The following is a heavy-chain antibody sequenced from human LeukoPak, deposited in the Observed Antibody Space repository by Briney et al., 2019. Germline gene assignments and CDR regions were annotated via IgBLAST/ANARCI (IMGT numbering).Heavy chain of an antibody. J-gene: IGHJ4*02. D-gene: IGHD2/OR15-2a*01. CDR2: IRSKTYGGTT. CDR3: TRDFLFLNASY. Sequence: PGRSLRLSCTASGFTFGDYAMSWVRQAPGKGLEWVGFIRSKTYGGTTEYAASVKGRFTISRDDSESIAYLQMNGLKTEDTAVYYCTRDFLFLNASYWGQGTLVTVSS. V-gene: IGHV3-49*04. CDR1: GFTFGDYA.